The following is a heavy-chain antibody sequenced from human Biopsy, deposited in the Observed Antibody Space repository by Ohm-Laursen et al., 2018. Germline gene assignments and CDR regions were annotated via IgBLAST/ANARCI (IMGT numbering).Heavy chain of an antibody. CDR2: IVVGNGHT. CDR3: AATSTLYYYYYAMDV. J-gene: IGHJ6*02. Sequence: GASVKVSCKASGFTFSSSAVQWVRQARGQRLEWIGWIVVGNGHTDYAQKFQERVTITRDMSTSIAYMELTSLRSEDTAVYYCAATSTLYYYYYAMDVWDQGTTITVSS. V-gene: IGHV1-58*01. CDR1: GFTFSSSA.